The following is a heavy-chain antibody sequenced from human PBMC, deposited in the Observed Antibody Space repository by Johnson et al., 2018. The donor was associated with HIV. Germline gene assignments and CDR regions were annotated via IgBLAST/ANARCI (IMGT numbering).Heavy chain of an antibody. J-gene: IGHJ3*02. V-gene: IGHV3-30*04. Sequence: QVQLVESGGGVVQPGRSLRLSCAASGFTFSSYAMHWVRQAPGKGLEWVAVISYDGSNKYYADSVKGRFTISRDNSKNTLYLQMNSRRAEDTAVYYCARDAPRRIAVADPKDGHDAFDIWGQGTMVTVSS. CDR2: ISYDGSNK. D-gene: IGHD6-19*01. CDR1: GFTFSSYA. CDR3: ARDAPRRIAVADPKDGHDAFDI.